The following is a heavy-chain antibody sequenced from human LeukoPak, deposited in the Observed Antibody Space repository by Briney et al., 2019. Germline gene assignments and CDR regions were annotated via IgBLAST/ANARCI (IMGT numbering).Heavy chain of an antibody. D-gene: IGHD3-22*01. Sequence: GGSLRLSCAASGFTFSNAWMSWVRQAPGKGLEWVGRIKSKTDGGTTDYAAPVKGRFTISRDDSKNTLYLQMNSLKTEDTAVYYCTTDESITMIVYDKQFDYWGQGTLVTVSS. V-gene: IGHV3-15*01. J-gene: IGHJ4*02. CDR3: TTDESITMIVYDKQFDY. CDR1: GFTFSNAW. CDR2: IKSKTDGGTT.